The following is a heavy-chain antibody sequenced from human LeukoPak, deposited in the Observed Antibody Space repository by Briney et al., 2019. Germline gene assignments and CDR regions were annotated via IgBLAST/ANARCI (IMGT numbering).Heavy chain of an antibody. CDR1: GFTFSSYA. CDR3: AVRLTSTTSWYLHFDY. D-gene: IGHD6-13*01. V-gene: IGHV3-23*01. CDR2: ITDNGRST. Sequence: GGSLRLSCAASGFTFSSYAMTWVRQAPGKGLEWVSTITDNGRSTFYADSVKGRFTISRDNSKNTLYLQVNSLRAEDTAVYYCAVRLTSTTSWYLHFDYWGQGTLVTVSS. J-gene: IGHJ4*02.